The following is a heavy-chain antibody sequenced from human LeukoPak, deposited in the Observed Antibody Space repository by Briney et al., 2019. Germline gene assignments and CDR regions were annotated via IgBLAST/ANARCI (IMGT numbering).Heavy chain of an antibody. Sequence: GGSLRLSCAAPGFTFSSYWMSWVRQAPGKGLEWVANIKQDGNEKYYVDSVKGRFTISRDNAKNSLYLQMNSLRVEDTAVYYCARGLGGYSWDNVFDIWGQGTMVSVS. J-gene: IGHJ3*02. CDR1: GFTFSSYW. CDR2: IKQDGNEK. V-gene: IGHV3-7*01. CDR3: ARGLGGYSWDNVFDI. D-gene: IGHD6-25*01.